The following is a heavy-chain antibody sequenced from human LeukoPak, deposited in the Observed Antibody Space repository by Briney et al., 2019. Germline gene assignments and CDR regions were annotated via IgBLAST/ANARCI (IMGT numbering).Heavy chain of an antibody. CDR1: GFTFSSYS. CDR3: ARDRMRGSFDY. Sequence: PGGSLRLSCAASGFTFSSYSMNWVRQAPGKGLEWVSSTSSSSSYIYYADSVKGRFTISRDNAKNSLYLQMNSLRAEDTAVYYCARDRMRGSFDYWGQGTLVTVSS. D-gene: IGHD3-10*01. J-gene: IGHJ4*02. CDR2: TSSSSSYI. V-gene: IGHV3-21*01.